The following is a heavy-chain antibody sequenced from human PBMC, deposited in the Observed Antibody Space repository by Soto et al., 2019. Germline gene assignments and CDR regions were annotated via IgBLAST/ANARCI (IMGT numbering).Heavy chain of an antibody. V-gene: IGHV4-39*01. CDR1: GGSISSSSYY. D-gene: IGHD6-19*01. Sequence: SETLSLTCTVSGGSISSSSYYWGWIRQPPGKGLEWIGSIYYSGSTYYNPSLKSRVTISVDTSKNQFSLKLSSVTAADTAVYYCARLSEDAGFVSGWTRAYFDYWGQGTLVTVSS. CDR3: ARLSEDAGFVSGWTRAYFDY. J-gene: IGHJ4*02. CDR2: IYYSGST.